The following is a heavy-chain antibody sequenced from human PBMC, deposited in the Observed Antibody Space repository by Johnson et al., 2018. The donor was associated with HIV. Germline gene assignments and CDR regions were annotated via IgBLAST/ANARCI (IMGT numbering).Heavy chain of an antibody. J-gene: IGHJ3*02. CDR2: ISYDGGNK. CDR1: GFTFSNYA. CDR3: ARAPTCYVKSRKYAFDS. Sequence: QVQLVESGGGLVQPGGSLRLSYAASGFTFSNYAMHWVRQAPGKGLEWVAVISYDGGNKYYEDSVKGRFTISRDNSKNTLYLQMNSLRPRDTAVYYCARAPTCYVKSRKYAFDSWGQGTMVTVSS. D-gene: IGHD3-16*01. V-gene: IGHV3-30-3*01.